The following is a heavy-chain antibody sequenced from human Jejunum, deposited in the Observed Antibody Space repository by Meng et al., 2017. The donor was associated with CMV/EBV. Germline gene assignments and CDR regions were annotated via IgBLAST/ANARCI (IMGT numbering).Heavy chain of an antibody. CDR3: ARDRTSVVVPAALLY. V-gene: IGHV3-30-3*01. CDR1: GFTCSRYP. Sequence: GFTCSRYPMHWVRQAPGKGLEWVAVISYDGGNKYYADSVKDRFTISRDNSNNTLYLQLDSLRAEDTAVYYCARDRTSVVVPAALLYWGQGTLVTVSS. D-gene: IGHD2-2*01. CDR2: ISYDGGNK. J-gene: IGHJ4*02.